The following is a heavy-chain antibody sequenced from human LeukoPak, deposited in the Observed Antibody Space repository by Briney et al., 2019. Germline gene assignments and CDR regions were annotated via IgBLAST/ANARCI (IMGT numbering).Heavy chain of an antibody. Sequence: SETLSLTCAVYGGSFSGYYWSWIRQPPGKGLEWIGEINHSGSTNYNPSLKSRVTISVDTSKNQFSLKLSSVTAADTAVYYCATLRYSSGWYAARGFDYWGQGTLVTVSS. D-gene: IGHD6-19*01. V-gene: IGHV4-34*01. CDR1: GGSFSGYY. J-gene: IGHJ4*02. CDR3: ATLRYSSGWYAARGFDY. CDR2: INHSGST.